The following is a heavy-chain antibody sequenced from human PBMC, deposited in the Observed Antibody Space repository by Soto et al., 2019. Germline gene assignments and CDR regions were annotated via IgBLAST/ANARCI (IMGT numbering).Heavy chain of an antibody. D-gene: IGHD2-15*01. J-gene: IGHJ4*02. CDR2: INPSGGST. CDR1: GGTFSSYT. CDR3: ATGYCSGGSCPIFDY. Sequence: ASVKVSCKASGGTFSSYTISWVRQAPGQGLEWMGIINPSGGSTSYAQKFQGRVTMTRDTPTSTVYMELSSLRSEDTAVYYCATGYCSGGSCPIFDYWGQGTLVTVSS. V-gene: IGHV1-46*03.